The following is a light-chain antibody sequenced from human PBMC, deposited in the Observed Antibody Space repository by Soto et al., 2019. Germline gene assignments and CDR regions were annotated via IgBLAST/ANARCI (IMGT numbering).Light chain of an antibody. CDR1: QDISNY. CDR2: DAS. CDR3: QQYHNLLLT. Sequence: DIQLTQSPSSLSASVGDRVTITCQASQDISNYLNWYQKKPGKAPRLLIYDASNLEAGVPSRFSGSGSGTDFTFTISSLQPEDIATYYCQQYHNLLLTFGGGTKLEIK. J-gene: IGKJ4*01. V-gene: IGKV1-33*01.